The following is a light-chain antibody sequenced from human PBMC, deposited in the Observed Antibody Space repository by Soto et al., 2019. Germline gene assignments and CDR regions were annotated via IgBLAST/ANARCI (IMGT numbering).Light chain of an antibody. Sequence: QSALTQPPSASGSPGQSVTISCTGTSSDVGGYNYVSWYQQHPGKAPKLMISEVSKRPSGVPDHFSGSKSGNKATLTDYGLQAEDEADYYCSAFAGNNNLVFGGGTKLTVL. J-gene: IGLJ2*01. V-gene: IGLV2-8*01. CDR2: EVS. CDR3: SAFAGNNNLV. CDR1: SSDVGGYNY.